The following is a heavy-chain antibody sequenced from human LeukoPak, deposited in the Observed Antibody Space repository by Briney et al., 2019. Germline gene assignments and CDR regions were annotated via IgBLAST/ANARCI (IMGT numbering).Heavy chain of an antibody. D-gene: IGHD5-18*01. CDR2: IDHSGST. Sequence: SESLSLTCTVSGYSISSGYYWGWIRQPPGKGLEWIGSIDHSGSTYYNPSLKSRVTISVDTSKNQFSLKLSSVTAADTAVYYCARGRGYSYVDYWGQGTLVTVSS. J-gene: IGHJ4*02. CDR3: ARGRGYSYVDY. CDR1: GYSISSGYY. V-gene: IGHV4-38-2*02.